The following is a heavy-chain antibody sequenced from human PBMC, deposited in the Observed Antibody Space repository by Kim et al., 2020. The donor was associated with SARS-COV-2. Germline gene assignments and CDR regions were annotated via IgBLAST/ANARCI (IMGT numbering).Heavy chain of an antibody. CDR1: GGSFSGYY. CDR3: ARIRSIEMATIGWLDY. Sequence: SETLSLTCAVYGGSFSGYYWSWIRQPPGKGLEWIGEINHSGSTNYNPSLKSRVTISVDTSKNQFSLKLSSVTAADTAVYYCARIRSIEMATIGWLDYWGQGTLVTVSS. V-gene: IGHV4-34*01. CDR2: INHSGST. J-gene: IGHJ4*02. D-gene: IGHD5-12*01.